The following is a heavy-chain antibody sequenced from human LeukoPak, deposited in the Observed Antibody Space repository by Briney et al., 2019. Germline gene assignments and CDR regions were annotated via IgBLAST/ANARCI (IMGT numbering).Heavy chain of an antibody. CDR2: ISGSGGST. CDR1: VTVRSNY. Sequence: GSLRLSCAASVTVRSNYMTWVRQASGKGLEWVSAISGSGGSTYYADSVKGRFTISRDNSKNTLYLQMNSLRAEDTAVYYCAKDLVNYGSGSYLGYFDYWGQGTLVTVSS. D-gene: IGHD3-10*01. V-gene: IGHV3-23*01. CDR3: AKDLVNYGSGSYLGYFDY. J-gene: IGHJ4*02.